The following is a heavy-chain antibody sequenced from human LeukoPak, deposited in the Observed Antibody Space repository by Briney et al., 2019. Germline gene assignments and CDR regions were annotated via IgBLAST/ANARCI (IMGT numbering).Heavy chain of an antibody. CDR3: ARDGDY. Sequence: GGSLRLSCAASGFTFSSYWMSWVRQAPGTGLEGVANIKQDGSEKYYVDSVKGRFTISRDNAKNSLYLQMKSMRAEDTGVYYCARDGDYWGQGALVTVSS. CDR2: IKQDGSEK. J-gene: IGHJ4*02. V-gene: IGHV3-7*01. CDR1: GFTFSSYW.